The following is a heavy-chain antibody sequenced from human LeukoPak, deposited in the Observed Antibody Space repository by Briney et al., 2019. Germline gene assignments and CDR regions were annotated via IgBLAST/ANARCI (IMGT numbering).Heavy chain of an antibody. CDR1: GITFNTYS. CDR2: IWSNGNNK. Sequence: QPGGSLRLSCAASGITFNTYSMHWVRQAPGKGPEWVAVIWSNGNNKKYADSVQGRFTISRDNSMNTLYLQMDSLRVEDTAVFYCARGTAPTGNPNWFDPWGQGTLVTVSS. V-gene: IGHV3-33*08. J-gene: IGHJ5*02. CDR3: ARGTAPTGNPNWFDP. D-gene: IGHD6-13*01.